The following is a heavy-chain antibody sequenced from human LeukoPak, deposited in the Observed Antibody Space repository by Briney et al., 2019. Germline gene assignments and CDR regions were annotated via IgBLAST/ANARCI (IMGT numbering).Heavy chain of an antibody. CDR3: AKRGRNSEYCGGDCCLDY. CDR2: FSGSDGST. V-gene: IGHV3-23*01. CDR1: GFTFSSYG. J-gene: IGHJ4*02. Sequence: GRSLRLSCAASGFTFSSYGMSWVRQAPGKGLEWVSGFSGSDGSTYYADSVKGRFTISRDNSKNTLYLQMNSLRAEDTAVYYCAKRGRNSEYCGGDCCLDYWGQGTLVTVSS. D-gene: IGHD2-21*02.